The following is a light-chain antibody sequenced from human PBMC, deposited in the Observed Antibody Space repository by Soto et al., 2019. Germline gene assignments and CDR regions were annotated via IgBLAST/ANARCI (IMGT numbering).Light chain of an antibody. CDR1: QSISSW. J-gene: IGKJ1*01. V-gene: IGKV1-5*03. CDR2: KAS. Sequence: DIHLTQSPSTLSASVGDRVTITCRASQSISSWLVWYQQKPGKAPKLLIYKASTLESGVPSRFSGSGSGTEFTLTISSLQPDDFATYYCQHWYGYMWTFGQGTKVEIK. CDR3: QHWYGYMWT.